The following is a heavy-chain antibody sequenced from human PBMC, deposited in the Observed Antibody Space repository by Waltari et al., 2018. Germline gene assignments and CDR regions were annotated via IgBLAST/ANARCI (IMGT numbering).Heavy chain of an antibody. CDR2: ISFDGAKI. D-gene: IGHD2-15*01. Sequence: QVQLVESGGGVVQPGRSLRLSCAASGFPFNNFAMHWVRQAPGKGLEWVSLISFDGAKIYYTDSVRGRFTISRDNSKNTLYLQMESLKPEDTGVYYCARGGNVVVILAATLDYWGQGALVTVSS. V-gene: IGHV3-30-3*01. CDR3: ARGGNVVVILAATLDY. J-gene: IGHJ4*02. CDR1: GFPFNNFA.